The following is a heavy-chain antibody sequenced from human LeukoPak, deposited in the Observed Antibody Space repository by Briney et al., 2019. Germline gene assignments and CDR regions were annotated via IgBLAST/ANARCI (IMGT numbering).Heavy chain of an antibody. J-gene: IGHJ6*03. CDR3: ARHPHYYYYMDV. V-gene: IGHV4-59*08. CDR1: GGSISSYY. Sequence: SETLSLTCTVSGGSISSYYWSWIRQPPGKGLEWIGYIYYSGSTYYNPSLKSRVTISVDTSKNQFSLKLSSVTAADTAVYYCARHPHYYYYMDVWGKGTTVTVSS. CDR2: IYYSGST.